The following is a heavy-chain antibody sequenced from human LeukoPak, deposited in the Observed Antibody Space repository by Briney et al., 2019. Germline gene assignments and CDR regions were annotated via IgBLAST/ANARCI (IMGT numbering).Heavy chain of an antibody. D-gene: IGHD2-15*01. CDR3: ARASLARGTPFYFGMDV. V-gene: IGHV1-69*13. Sequence: GASVKVSCKASGGTFSSYAISWVRQAPGQGLEWMGGIIPIFGTANYAQNFQGRVTITADESSSTAFMELSSLRSGDTAVYYCARASLARGTPFYFGMDVWGQGTTVIVSS. J-gene: IGHJ6*02. CDR2: IIPIFGTA. CDR1: GGTFSSYA.